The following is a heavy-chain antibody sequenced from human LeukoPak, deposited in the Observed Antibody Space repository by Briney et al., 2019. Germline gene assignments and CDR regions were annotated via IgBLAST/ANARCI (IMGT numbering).Heavy chain of an antibody. D-gene: IGHD3-9*01. Sequence: SETLSLTCALYRGSFSGYYWSWIRQPPGTGLEGFGEINHSGSTNYNPSLKSRVTISVNTSKNQFSLKLSSVAAADAAVYYCARRLKYFDWLLPSSGFDPWGQGGLVTVSS. CDR1: RGSFSGYY. J-gene: IGHJ5*02. CDR3: ARRLKYFDWLLPSSGFDP. CDR2: INHSGST. V-gene: IGHV4-34*01.